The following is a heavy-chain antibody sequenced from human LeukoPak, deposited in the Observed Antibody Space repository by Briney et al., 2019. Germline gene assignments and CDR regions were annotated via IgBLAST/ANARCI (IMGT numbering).Heavy chain of an antibody. CDR2: IIPIFVTA. CDR1: GGTFSSYA. V-gene: IGHV1-69*13. D-gene: IGHD3-22*01. J-gene: IGHJ4*02. Sequence: ASVKVSCKASGGTFSSYAISWVRQAPRQGLEWMGGIIPIFVTANYAQKFQGRVTITADESTSTAYMQLSSLRSEDTAVYYCARVGQAWLLEVWGQGTLVTVSS. CDR3: ARVGQAWLLEV.